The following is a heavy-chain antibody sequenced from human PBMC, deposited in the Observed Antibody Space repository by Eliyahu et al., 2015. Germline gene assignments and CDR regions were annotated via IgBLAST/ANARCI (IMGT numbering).Heavy chain of an antibody. CDR3: ARDPMLVQGEEDYYYMDV. D-gene: IGHD3-10*01. CDR2: VNPNSGGT. CDR1: GYXFTGXY. Sequence: QVQLVQSGAEVKKPGASVKVSCKASGYXFTGXYRHWVRQAPGQGLEWMGRVNPNSGGTNYAQKFQGRVTMTRDTSISTAYMELSRLRSDDTAVYYCARDPMLVQGEEDYYYMDVWGKGTTVTVSS. J-gene: IGHJ6*03. V-gene: IGHV1-2*06.